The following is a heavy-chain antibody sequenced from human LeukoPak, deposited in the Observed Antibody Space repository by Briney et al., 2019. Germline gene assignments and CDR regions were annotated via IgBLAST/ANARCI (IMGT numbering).Heavy chain of an antibody. CDR2: ILYSGTTT. CDR1: GGSISPYY. Sequence: SETLSLTCTVSGGSISPYYWSWIRQTPGKGLEWIGYILYSGTTTNYNPSLKSRVTISVDTSKNQFSLKLSSVTAADTAVYYCARVGDWNDLVYWGQGTLVTVSS. CDR3: ARVGDWNDLVY. D-gene: IGHD1-1*01. J-gene: IGHJ4*02. V-gene: IGHV4-59*01.